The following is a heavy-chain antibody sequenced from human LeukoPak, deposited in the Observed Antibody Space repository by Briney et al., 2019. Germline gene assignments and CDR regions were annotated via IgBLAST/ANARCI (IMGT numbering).Heavy chain of an antibody. CDR3: ARGGVRGVIGEGYYYYYGMDV. CDR1: GGSISSYY. J-gene: IGHJ6*02. V-gene: IGHV4-59*01. D-gene: IGHD3-10*01. CDR2: IYYSGST. Sequence: SETLSLTCTVSGGSISSYYWSWIRQPPGKGLEWIGYIYYSGSTNYNPSLKSRVTISVDTSKNQFSLKLSSVTAADTAVYYCARGGVRGVIGEGYYYYYGMDVWGQGTTVTVSS.